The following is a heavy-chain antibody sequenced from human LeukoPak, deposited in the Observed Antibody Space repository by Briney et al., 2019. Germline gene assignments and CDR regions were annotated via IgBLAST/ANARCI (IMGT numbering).Heavy chain of an antibody. Sequence: GASVKVSCKASGGTFSSYAISWVRQAPGQGLEWMGGIIPIFGIANYAQKFQGRVTITADKSTSTAYMELSSLRSEDTAVYYCAHPPQGYSYGIDSSGYYLSWGQGTLVTVSS. J-gene: IGHJ5*02. D-gene: IGHD3-22*01. CDR1: GGTFSSYA. CDR2: IIPIFGIA. V-gene: IGHV1-69*10. CDR3: AHPPQGYSYGIDSSGYYLS.